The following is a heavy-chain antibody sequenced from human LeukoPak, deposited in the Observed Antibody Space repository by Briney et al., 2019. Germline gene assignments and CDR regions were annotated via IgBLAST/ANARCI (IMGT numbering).Heavy chain of an antibody. Sequence: SETLSLTCAVYGGSFSGYYWSWIRQPPGKGLEWIGEINHSGNTNYNPSLKSRVTISVDTSNNQFSMKLSSVTASDPAVYYCARSHSPRQSLTIFGVVKSSRGYYFDYWGQGTLVTVSS. J-gene: IGHJ4*02. D-gene: IGHD3-3*01. CDR2: INHSGNT. V-gene: IGHV4-34*01. CDR3: ARSHSPRQSLTIFGVVKSSRGYYFDY. CDR1: GGSFSGYY.